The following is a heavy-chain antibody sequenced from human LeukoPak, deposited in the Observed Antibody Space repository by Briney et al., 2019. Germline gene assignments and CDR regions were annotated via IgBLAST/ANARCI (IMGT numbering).Heavy chain of an antibody. D-gene: IGHD1/OR15-1a*01. J-gene: IGHJ5*02. CDR1: GYSISSGYY. CDR3: ARENPSRVLLITGTPWFDP. Sequence: SETLSLTCTVSGYSISSGYYWGWIRQPPGKGLEWIGSIYHSGSTYYNPSLKSRVTISVDTSKNQFSLKLSSVTAADTAVYYCARENPSRVLLITGTPWFDPWGQGTLVTVSS. V-gene: IGHV4-38-2*02. CDR2: IYHSGST.